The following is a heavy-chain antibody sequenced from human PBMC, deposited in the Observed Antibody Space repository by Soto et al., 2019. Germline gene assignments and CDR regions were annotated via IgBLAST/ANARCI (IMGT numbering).Heavy chain of an antibody. CDR1: GYTFTSYY. D-gene: IGHD3-9*01. CDR2: INPSGGST. V-gene: IGHV1-46*01. Sequence: ASVKVSFKASGYTFTSYYMHWVRQAPGQGLEWMGIINPSGGSTSYAQKFQGRVTMTRDTSTSTVYMELSSLRSEDTAVYYCARGITYYDILTGYPPLTPYYYYGMDVWGQGTTVTVSS. CDR3: ARGITYYDILTGYPPLTPYYYYGMDV. J-gene: IGHJ6*02.